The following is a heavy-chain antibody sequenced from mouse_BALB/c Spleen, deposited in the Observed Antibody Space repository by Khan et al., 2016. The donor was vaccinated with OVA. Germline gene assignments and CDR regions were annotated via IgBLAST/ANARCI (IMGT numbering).Heavy chain of an antibody. D-gene: IGHD2-5*01. CDR1: GFSFSSYT. V-gene: IGHV5-6-4*01. CDR3: TRESNYAHWYVDV. CDR2: ISSGSTYT. Sequence: EVQLVESGGGLVNPGGSLKLSCAASGFSFSSYTMSWVRQTPEKRLAWVATISSGSTYTYYPDSVKGRFTISRDNAKHPLYLQMSRLEAEDTAMYYCTRESNYAHWYVDVWGAGTTVTVAS. J-gene: IGHJ1*01.